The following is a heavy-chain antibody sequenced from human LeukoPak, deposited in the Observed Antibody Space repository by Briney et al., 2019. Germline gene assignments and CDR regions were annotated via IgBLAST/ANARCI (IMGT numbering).Heavy chain of an antibody. CDR3: ARESHYLAAIPDLFDY. J-gene: IGHJ4*02. D-gene: IGHD2-2*02. CDR2: ISYDGTNK. Sequence: GGSLRLSCAASGFTFSSYGMHWVRQAPGKGLEWVAVISYDGTNKYYADSVKGRYTISRDNSKNTLYLQMNSLRAEDTAVYYCARESHYLAAIPDLFDYWGQGTLVTVSS. V-gene: IGHV3-30*03. CDR1: GFTFSSYG.